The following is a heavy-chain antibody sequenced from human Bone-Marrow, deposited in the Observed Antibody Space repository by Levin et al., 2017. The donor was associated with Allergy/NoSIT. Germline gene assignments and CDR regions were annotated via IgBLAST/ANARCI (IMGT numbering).Heavy chain of an antibody. CDR3: AKVKGGSGSYYFPAGAFDI. J-gene: IGHJ3*02. CDR1: GFTFSSYA. CDR2: ISGSGGST. D-gene: IGHD3-10*01. V-gene: IGHV3-23*01. Sequence: GGSLRLSCAASGFTFSSYAMSWVRQAPGKGLEWVSAISGSGGSTYYADSVKGRFTISRDNSKNTLYLQMNSLRAEDTAVYYCAKVKGGSGSYYFPAGAFDIWGQGTMVTVSS.